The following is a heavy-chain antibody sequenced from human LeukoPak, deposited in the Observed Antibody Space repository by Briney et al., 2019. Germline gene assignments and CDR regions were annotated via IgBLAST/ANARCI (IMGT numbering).Heavy chain of an antibody. CDR2: IGGSGDST. D-gene: IGHD4-23*01. CDR3: AKFYRNGGNSDLHYYYYMDV. Sequence: PGGSLRLSCAASGFTFSSYAMNWVRQAPGKGLEWVSAIGGSGDSTYYADSVKGRFTISRDNSRNTLYLQMNSLRAEDTAVYYCAKFYRNGGNSDLHYYYYMDVWGKGTTVTVSS. CDR1: GFTFSSYA. V-gene: IGHV3-23*01. J-gene: IGHJ6*03.